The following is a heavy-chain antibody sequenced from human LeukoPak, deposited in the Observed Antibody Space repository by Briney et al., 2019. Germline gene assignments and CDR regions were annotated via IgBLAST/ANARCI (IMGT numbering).Heavy chain of an antibody. V-gene: IGHV4-59*01. Sequence: SETLSLTCTVSGGSISSYYWSWIRQPPGKGLDWIGYIYYSGSTNYNPSLKSRATISIDTSKNQFSLKLSSVTAADTAVYYCARAPTMVVTSFDYWGQGTLVTVSS. CDR3: ARAPTMVVTSFDY. CDR2: IYYSGST. J-gene: IGHJ4*02. D-gene: IGHD4-23*01. CDR1: GGSISSYY.